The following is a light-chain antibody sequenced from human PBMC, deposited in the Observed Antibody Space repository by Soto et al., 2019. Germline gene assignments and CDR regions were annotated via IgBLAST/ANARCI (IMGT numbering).Light chain of an antibody. CDR1: SSDVGGYNY. CDR3: NSYTTSNTRQIV. Sequence: QSVLTQPASGSGSPGQSITISCPGTSSDVGGYNYVSWYQQHPGKAPKFMIYDVSNRPSGVSTRFSGSKSGNTASLTISGLQAEDEADYYCNSYTTSNTRQIVFGTGTRSPS. V-gene: IGLV2-14*01. J-gene: IGLJ1*01. CDR2: DVS.